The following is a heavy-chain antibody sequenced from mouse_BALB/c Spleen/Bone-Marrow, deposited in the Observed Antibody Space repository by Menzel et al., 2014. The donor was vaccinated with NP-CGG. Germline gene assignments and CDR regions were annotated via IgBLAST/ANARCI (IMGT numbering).Heavy chain of an antibody. V-gene: IGHV1S81*02. D-gene: IGHD2-2*01. CDR2: IDPSTGRT. J-gene: IGHJ2*01. Sequence: QVQLKQSGAELVKPGASVKLSCKASGYTFTSYWMHWVKQRPGQGLEWIGEIDPSTGRTDYNKKFKSQATLTVDKSSSTAYMHLSSLTSEDSAVYYCARINGYDYGGQGTTLTVSS. CDR3: ARINGYDY. CDR1: GYTFTSYW.